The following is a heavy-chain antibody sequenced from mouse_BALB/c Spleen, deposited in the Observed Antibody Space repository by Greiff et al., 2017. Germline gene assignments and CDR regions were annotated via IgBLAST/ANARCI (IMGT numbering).Heavy chain of an antibody. J-gene: IGHJ2*01. Sequence: VQLKESGGGLVQPGGSLRLSCATSGFTFTDYYTSWVRQPPGKALEWLGFIRNKANGYTTEYSASVKGRFTISRDNSQSILYLQMNTLRAEDSATYYCAREDYDGNYFDYWGQGTTLTVSS. CDR1: GFTFTDYY. CDR2: IRNKANGYTT. D-gene: IGHD2-4*01. V-gene: IGHV7-3*02. CDR3: AREDYDGNYFDY.